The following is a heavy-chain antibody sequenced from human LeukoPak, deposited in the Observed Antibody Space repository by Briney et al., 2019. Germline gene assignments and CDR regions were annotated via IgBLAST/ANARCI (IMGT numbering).Heavy chain of an antibody. J-gene: IGHJ4*02. Sequence: SETLSLTRTVSGGSLSSYYWSWIRKPPGKGLEWIGYIYYSGSTNYNPSLKSRVTISVDTSKNQFSLKLSSVTAADTAVYYCARARGTMVRGVTGRFDYWGQGTLVTVSS. CDR2: IYYSGST. D-gene: IGHD3-10*01. V-gene: IGHV4-59*01. CDR3: ARARGTMVRGVTGRFDY. CDR1: GGSLSSYY.